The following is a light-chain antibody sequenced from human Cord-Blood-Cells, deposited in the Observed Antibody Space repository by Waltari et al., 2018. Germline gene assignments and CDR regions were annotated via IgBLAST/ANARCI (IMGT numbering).Light chain of an antibody. CDR3: SSYAGSNNFVV. CDR1: SSAVGGFNY. Sequence: QSALTQPPSASGSPGQSVTISCPGTSSAVGGFNYVSCYQQHPGKAPKLMIYEVSKRPSGVPDRFSGSKSGNTASLTVSGLQAEDEADYYCSSYAGSNNFVVFGGGTKLTVL. V-gene: IGLV2-8*01. CDR2: EVS. J-gene: IGLJ2*01.